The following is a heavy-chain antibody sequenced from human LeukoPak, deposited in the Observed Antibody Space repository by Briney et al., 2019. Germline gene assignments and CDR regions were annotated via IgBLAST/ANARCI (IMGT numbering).Heavy chain of an antibody. CDR1: GYTFTSYG. CDR3: ARADSGSYWGGFDP. Sequence: ASVKVSCKASGYTFTSYGISWVRQAPGQGLEWMGWISAYNGNTNYVQKLQGRVTMTTDTSTSTAYMELRSLRSDDTAVYYCARADSGSYWGGFDPWGQGTLVTVSS. V-gene: IGHV1-18*01. J-gene: IGHJ5*02. CDR2: ISAYNGNT. D-gene: IGHD1-26*01.